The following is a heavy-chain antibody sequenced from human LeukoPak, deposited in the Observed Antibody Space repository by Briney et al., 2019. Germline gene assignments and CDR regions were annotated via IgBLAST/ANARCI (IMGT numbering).Heavy chain of an antibody. V-gene: IGHV4-34*01. CDR3: ARFPEGYDFWSGYYYYGMDV. CDR1: GGSFSGYY. Sequence: SETLSLTCAVYGGSFSGYYWSWIRQPPGKGLEWIGEINHSGSTNYNPSLKSRVTISVDTSKNQFSLKLSSVTAADTAVYYCARFPEGYDFWSGYYYYGMDVWGQGTTVTVSS. CDR2: INHSGST. J-gene: IGHJ6*02. D-gene: IGHD3-3*01.